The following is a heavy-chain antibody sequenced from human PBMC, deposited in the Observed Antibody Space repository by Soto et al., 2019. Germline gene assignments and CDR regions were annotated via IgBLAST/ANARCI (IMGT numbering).Heavy chain of an antibody. CDR1: GFTFTSYG. CDR3: ARDSGIGGSFDY. D-gene: IGHD1-26*01. V-gene: IGHV3-33*01. Sequence: GGSLRLSCATSGFTFTSYGIHWVRQAPGKGLEWVAVRWYDGSQKYYGDSVKGRFTISRDKSKNTVYLQMDSLRAEDTAVYYCARDSGIGGSFDYWGQGTLVTVSS. J-gene: IGHJ4*02. CDR2: RWYDGSQK.